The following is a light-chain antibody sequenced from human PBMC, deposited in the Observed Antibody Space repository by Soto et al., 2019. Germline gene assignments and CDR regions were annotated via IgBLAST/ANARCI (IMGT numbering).Light chain of an antibody. CDR3: CSYAGTYV. CDR2: EVS. Sequence: QSVLTQPASVSGSPGQSITISCTGTSSDVGSYNLVSWYQHHPGKAPKLMIFEVSKRPSGVSNRFSGSKSGNTASLTISGLQAEDEAEYYCCSYAGTYVFGTGNKVTVL. J-gene: IGLJ1*01. CDR1: SSDVGSYNL. V-gene: IGLV2-23*02.